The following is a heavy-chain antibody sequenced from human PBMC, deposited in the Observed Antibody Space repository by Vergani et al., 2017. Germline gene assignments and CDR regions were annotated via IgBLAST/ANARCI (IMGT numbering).Heavy chain of an antibody. Sequence: EVQLVESGGGLVKPGGSLRLSCAASGFTFNIYAMSWVRQAPGKGLEWVSVIKSDGRTSYAESVRGRFTISRDTSRNAVYLQMNILRVEDTGVYYCTRSECSGTTCYGHYFDLWGHGILVTVSS. CDR3: TRSECSGTTCYGHYFDL. CDR2: IKSDGRT. CDR1: GFTFNIYA. V-gene: IGHV3-66*02. D-gene: IGHD2-15*01. J-gene: IGHJ4*01.